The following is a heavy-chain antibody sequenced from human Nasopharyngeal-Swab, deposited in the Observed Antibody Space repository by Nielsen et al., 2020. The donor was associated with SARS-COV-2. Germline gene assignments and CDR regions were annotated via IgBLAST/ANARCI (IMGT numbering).Heavy chain of an antibody. D-gene: IGHD3-10*01. V-gene: IGHV1-46*01. Sequence: VRPMPGTGLEWMGIINPSGGSTSYAQKFQGRVTMTRDTSTSTVYMEPSSLRSEDTAVYYCASGYGSGRGKYFQHWGQGTLVTVSS. CDR2: INPSGGST. CDR3: ASGYGSGRGKYFQH. J-gene: IGHJ1*01.